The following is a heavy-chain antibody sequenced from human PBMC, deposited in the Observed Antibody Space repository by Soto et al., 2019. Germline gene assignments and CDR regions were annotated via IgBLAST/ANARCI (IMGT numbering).Heavy chain of an antibody. V-gene: IGHV3-23*01. Sequence: EVQLLESGGGLVQPGVSLRLSCAASGFTSSSYAMSWVRQAPGKGLEWVSAISGSGSNTYYADSVKGRFTISRDNSKITLFLQMNSLRAEDTAVYYCAKALRYFDWLVRPWNAMDVWGQGTTVTVSS. CDR1: GFTSSSYA. CDR3: AKALRYFDWLVRPWNAMDV. D-gene: IGHD3-9*01. CDR2: ISGSGSNT. J-gene: IGHJ6*02.